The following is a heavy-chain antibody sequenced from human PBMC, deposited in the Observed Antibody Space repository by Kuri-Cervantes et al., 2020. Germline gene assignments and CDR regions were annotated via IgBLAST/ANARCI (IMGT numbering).Heavy chain of an antibody. CDR1: GYTFTSYA. J-gene: IGHJ4*02. CDR3: ARDWTFSGYDDDY. Sequence: ASVKVSCKASGYTFTSYAMSWVRQAPGQGLEWMGWISTNTGNPLYAQGFTGRFVFSLDTSVSTAYLQISSLEAEDTAVYYCARDWTFSGYDDDYWGQGTLVTVSS. D-gene: IGHD5-12*01. CDR2: ISTNTGNP. V-gene: IGHV7-4-1*02.